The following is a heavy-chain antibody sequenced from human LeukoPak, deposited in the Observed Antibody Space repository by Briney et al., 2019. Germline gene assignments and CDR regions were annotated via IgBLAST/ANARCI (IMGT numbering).Heavy chain of an antibody. J-gene: IGHJ3*02. D-gene: IGHD3-10*01. CDR1: GGSFSGYY. Sequence: PSETLSLTCAVYGGSFSGYYWSWIRQPPGKGLEWIGEINHSGSTNYNPSLKSRVTISVDTSKNQFSLKLSSVTAADTAVYYCARGLLLWGPGIWGQGTMVTVSS. CDR3: ARGLLLWGPGI. V-gene: IGHV4-34*01. CDR2: INHSGST.